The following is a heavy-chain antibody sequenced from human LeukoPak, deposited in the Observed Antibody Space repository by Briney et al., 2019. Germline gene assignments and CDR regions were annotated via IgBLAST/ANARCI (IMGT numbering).Heavy chain of an antibody. J-gene: IGHJ4*02. D-gene: IGHD3-16*02. CDR1: GYTFTGYF. CDR3: ARDLTFGGVIGLDY. Sequence: GASVKVSCKASGYTFTGYFMHWVRQAPGQGLEWMGRINPNSGGTNYAQKFQGRVTMTRDTSISTAYMELTRLRSDDTAVYYCARDLTFGGVIGLDYWGQGTLVTVSS. CDR2: INPNSGGT. V-gene: IGHV1-2*06.